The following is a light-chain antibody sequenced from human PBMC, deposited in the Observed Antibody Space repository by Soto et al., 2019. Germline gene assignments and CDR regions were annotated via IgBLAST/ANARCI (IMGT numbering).Light chain of an antibody. V-gene: IGLV1-44*01. Sequence: QSVLTQPPSASGTPGQRVTISCSGSSSNIGSNTVNWYHQLPGTAPKLLIYRSDQRPSGVPDRFSVSKSGTSASLAISGLQSEDEADYYCAAWDDSLNGWVFGGGTKLTVL. CDR1: SSNIGSNT. J-gene: IGLJ3*02. CDR2: RSD. CDR3: AAWDDSLNGWV.